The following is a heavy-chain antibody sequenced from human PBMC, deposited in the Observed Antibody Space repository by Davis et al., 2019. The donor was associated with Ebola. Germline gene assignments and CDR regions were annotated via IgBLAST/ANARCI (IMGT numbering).Heavy chain of an antibody. D-gene: IGHD2-2*01. V-gene: IGHV3-30*12. CDR1: GFTFSSYG. CDR3: ARYYSTTSLDV. Sequence: PGGSLRLSCAASGFTFSSYGMHWVRQAPGKGLEWVAVISYDGSNKYYADSVKGRFTISRDNSKNTLYLQMNSLRAEDTAVYYCARYYSTTSLDVWGQGTAVTVSS. CDR2: ISYDGSNK. J-gene: IGHJ6*02.